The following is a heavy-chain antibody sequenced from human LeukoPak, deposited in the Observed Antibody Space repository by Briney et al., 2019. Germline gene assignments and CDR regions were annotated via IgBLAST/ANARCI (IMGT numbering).Heavy chain of an antibody. D-gene: IGHD4-17*01. CDR2: ISSSGSTI. V-gene: IGHV3-11*01. Sequence: GGSLRLSCAASGFTFSDYYMSWIRQAPGKGLEWVSYISSSGSTIYYADSVEGRFTISRDNAKNSLYLQMNSLRAEDTAVYYCARAGRTTRYNWFDPWGQGTLVTVSS. J-gene: IGHJ5*02. CDR1: GFTFSDYY. CDR3: ARAGRTTRYNWFDP.